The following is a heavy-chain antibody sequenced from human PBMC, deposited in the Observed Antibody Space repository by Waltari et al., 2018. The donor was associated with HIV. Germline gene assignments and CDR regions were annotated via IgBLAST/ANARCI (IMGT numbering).Heavy chain of an antibody. D-gene: IGHD2-15*01. CDR1: GFTFSNYA. Sequence: QVQLVESGGGVVQPGRSLRLSCAASGFTFSNYAIHWVRQAPGKGLEWVAVISYDGSNKYYADSVKGLFTISRDNSKNTLYLQMNSLRAEDTAVYYCARDARWPFHYFDYWGQGTLVTVSS. CDR2: ISYDGSNK. V-gene: IGHV3-30*01. CDR3: ARDARWPFHYFDY. J-gene: IGHJ4*02.